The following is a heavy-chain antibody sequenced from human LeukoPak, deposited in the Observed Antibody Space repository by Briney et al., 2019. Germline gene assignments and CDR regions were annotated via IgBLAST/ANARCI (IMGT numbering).Heavy chain of an antibody. V-gene: IGHV4-39*01. CDR2: IYWHGTS. J-gene: IGHJ4*02. CDR1: GGSFSSSNFY. CDR3: ARRKRDTVTKAYYFDY. Sequence: SETLSLTCTVSGGSFSSSNFYWGWIRQPPGKGLEWIGSIYWHGTSTSNPSLKSRVTVSADTSKNQFSLKLSSVTAADTAVYYCARRKRDTVTKAYYFDYWGQGTLVTVSS. D-gene: IGHD4-17*01.